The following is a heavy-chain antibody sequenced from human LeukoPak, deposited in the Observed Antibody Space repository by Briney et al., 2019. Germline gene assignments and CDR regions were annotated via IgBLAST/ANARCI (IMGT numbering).Heavy chain of an antibody. J-gene: IGHJ4*02. CDR2: ISSGSTNI. V-gene: IGHV3-21*01. CDR1: GYTFSIYS. CDR3: ARVGGYCSSISNCYGDY. Sequence: GGSLRLSCAAPGYTFSIYSMNWVRQAPGKGLEWVSCISSGSTNIYYADSVRGRFTISRDNAKNSLYLQMNSLRAEDTAVYYCARVGGYCSSISNCYGDYWGQGTLVTASS. D-gene: IGHD2-2*01.